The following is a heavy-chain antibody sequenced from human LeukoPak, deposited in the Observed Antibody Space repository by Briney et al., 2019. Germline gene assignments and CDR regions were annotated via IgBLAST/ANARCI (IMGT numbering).Heavy chain of an antibody. J-gene: IGHJ6*02. CDR1: GGSISSYY. CDR2: IYYSGRS. Sequence: SETLSLTSTVSGGSISSYYCSWIRQPPGKGLAWIGYIYYSGRSNYNPSLKSPVTISVDTSKNQFSLKLSSVTAAATAVYYCARDPLGSGYYGNYYGIDVWGQGTKVTVSS. D-gene: IGHD3-3*01. V-gene: IGHV4-59*01. CDR3: ARDPLGSGYYGNYYGIDV.